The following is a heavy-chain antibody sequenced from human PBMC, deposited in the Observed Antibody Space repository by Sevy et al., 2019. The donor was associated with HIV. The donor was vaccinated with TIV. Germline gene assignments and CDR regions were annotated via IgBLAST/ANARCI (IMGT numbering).Heavy chain of an antibody. D-gene: IGHD2-2*01. Sequence: GGSLRLSCAASGLTFSNSWMNWVRQAPGKGLEWVAHIKQDGNEKYYVDSVKGRFTISRDNAKNSLYLQMNSLRAEDTAVYYCAREVCSSIRCYRGMNNRFDPWGQGTLVTVSS. CDR1: GLTFSNSW. CDR3: AREVCSSIRCYRGMNNRFDP. J-gene: IGHJ5*02. V-gene: IGHV3-7*01. CDR2: IKQDGNEK.